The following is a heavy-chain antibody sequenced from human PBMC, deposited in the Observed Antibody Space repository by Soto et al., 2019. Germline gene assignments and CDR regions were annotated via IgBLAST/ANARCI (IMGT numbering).Heavy chain of an antibody. Sequence: NPSETLSLTCTVSGGSISSGCYYWGWIRQHPGKGLEWIGYIYYSWSTYYNPSLKSRVTISVDTSKNQFSLKKRSVTAADTAVYYCGSEPRVNYYYYRMDVWGQGTTVSGS. D-gene: IGHD3-10*01. CDR2: IYYSWST. CDR1: GGSISSGCYY. V-gene: IGHV4-31*03. CDR3: GSEPRVNYYYYRMDV. J-gene: IGHJ6*02.